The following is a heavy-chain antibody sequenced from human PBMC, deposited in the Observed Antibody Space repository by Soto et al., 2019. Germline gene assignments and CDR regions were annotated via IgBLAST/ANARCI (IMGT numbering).Heavy chain of an antibody. CDR2: INHSGST. CDR1: GGSFSGYY. V-gene: IGHV4-34*01. Sequence: SETLSLTCAVYGGSFSGYYWSWIRQPPGKGLEWIGEINHSGSTNYNPSLKSRVTISVDTSKNQFSLKLSSVTAADTAVYYCARSGGSGGYYPSYYYYGMDVWGQGTTVTVSS. J-gene: IGHJ6*02. D-gene: IGHD3-10*01. CDR3: ARSGGSGGYYPSYYYYGMDV.